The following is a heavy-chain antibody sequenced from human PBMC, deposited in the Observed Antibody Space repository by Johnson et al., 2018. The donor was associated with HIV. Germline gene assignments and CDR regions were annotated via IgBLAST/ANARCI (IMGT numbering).Heavy chain of an antibody. V-gene: IGHV3-30*19. CDR3: ARDVAAAKMDAFDT. CDR2: ISDDGSNT. D-gene: IGHD6-25*01. J-gene: IGHJ3*02. Sequence: QVQLVESGGGVVQPGRSLRLSCAASGFIFSSYGMHWVRQAPGKGPEWVAVISDDGSNTDYADAVKGRFTITRDNSKNTLYLQMNRLTADDTALYHCARDVAAAKMDAFDTWGQGTMVIVSS. CDR1: GFIFSSYG.